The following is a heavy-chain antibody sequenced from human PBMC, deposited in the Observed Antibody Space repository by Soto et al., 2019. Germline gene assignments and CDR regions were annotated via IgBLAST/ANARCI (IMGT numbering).Heavy chain of an antibody. CDR2: IIPIFGTA. D-gene: IGHD6-13*01. J-gene: IGHJ5*02. V-gene: IGHV1-69*06. CDR3: ARDGKAAGKKNWFDP. Sequence: GASVKVSCKASGGTFSSYAISWVRQAPGQGLEWMGGIIPIFGTANYAQKFQGRVTITADKSTSTAYMELSSLRSEDTAVYYCARDGKAAGKKNWFDPWGQGTLVTVSS. CDR1: GGTFSSYA.